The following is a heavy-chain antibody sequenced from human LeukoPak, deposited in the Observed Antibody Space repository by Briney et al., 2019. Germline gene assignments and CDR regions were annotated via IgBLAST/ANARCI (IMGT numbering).Heavy chain of an antibody. D-gene: IGHD2-2*01. J-gene: IGHJ4*02. CDR3: EKVGIVPATSDY. CDR1: VYIFINYA. V-gene: IGHV3-23*01. Sequence: GGSLRLSCAASVYIFINYAMSWVRQAPGEGLEWVSSVTNSGDTTYYADSVKGRFTISRDNPKNTLYLQMNNLRAEDTAIYYCEKVGIVPATSDYWGQGTLVTVSS. CDR2: VTNSGDTT.